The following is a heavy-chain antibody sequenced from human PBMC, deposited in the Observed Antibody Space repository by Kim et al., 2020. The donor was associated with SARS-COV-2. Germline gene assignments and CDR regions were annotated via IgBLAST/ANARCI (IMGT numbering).Heavy chain of an antibody. D-gene: IGHD3-3*01. CDR2: ISGIICNT. CDR3: AKARQEYYDLWSGSPSGMDV. CDR1: GFTFSSYA. J-gene: IGHJ6*02. V-gene: IGHV3-23*01. Sequence: GGSLRLSCAASGFTFSSYAMTWVRQAPGKGLEWVSTISGIICNTYYADSVKGRFTISRDNSKNSLNLQMNSLRAEDTAVYYCAKARQEYYDLWSGSPSGMDVWGQGTTVTVSS.